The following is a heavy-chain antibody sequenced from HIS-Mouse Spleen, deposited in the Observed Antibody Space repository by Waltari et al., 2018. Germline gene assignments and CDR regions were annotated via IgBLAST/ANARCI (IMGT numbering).Heavy chain of an antibody. D-gene: IGHD3-10*01. J-gene: IGHJ4*02. Sequence: QLQLQESGPGLVKPSETLSLTCTVSGGSISSSSYYWGWIRQPPGKGLDWIGSIYCSGGTDYNPCLKSRVTIAVGTSKNQFSLKLSSVTAADTAVYYCASLRGVLLWFGELLNYFDYWGQGTLVTVSS. V-gene: IGHV4-39*01. CDR3: ASLRGVLLWFGELLNYFDY. CDR1: GGSISSSSYY. CDR2: IYCSGGT.